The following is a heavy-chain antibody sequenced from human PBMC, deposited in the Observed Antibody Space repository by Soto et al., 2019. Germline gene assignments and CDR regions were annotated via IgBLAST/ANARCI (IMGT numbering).Heavy chain of an antibody. CDR1: GGSFSAYY. V-gene: IGHV4-34*01. CDR3: ARGDFGSSE. CDR2: VNHSGTT. Sequence: QVQLQQWGAGLLKPSETLSLTCAVYGGSFSAYYWSWIRQPPGKGLEWIGEVNHSGTTNYNPSLKSRVTILADTSNNQFSLKLSSVTAAVTALYYCARGDFGSSERGQGTLVTASS. D-gene: IGHD6-6*01. J-gene: IGHJ4*02.